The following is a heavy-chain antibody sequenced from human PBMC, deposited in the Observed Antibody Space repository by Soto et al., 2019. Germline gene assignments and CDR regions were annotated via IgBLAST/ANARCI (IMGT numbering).Heavy chain of an antibody. Sequence: GGSLRLSCAASGFTFSNYAMSWVRQAPGKGLEWVSAISGSGGSTYYADSVRGRFTISRDNSKNTLYLQMNSLRAEDTAVYYCARVYCSSTSCYFMDYWGQGTLVTVSS. CDR2: ISGSGGST. D-gene: IGHD2-2*01. CDR1: GFTFSNYA. J-gene: IGHJ4*02. CDR3: ARVYCSSTSCYFMDY. V-gene: IGHV3-23*01.